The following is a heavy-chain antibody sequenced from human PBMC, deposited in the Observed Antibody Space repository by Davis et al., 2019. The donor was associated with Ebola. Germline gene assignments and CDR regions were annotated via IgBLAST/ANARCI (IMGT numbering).Heavy chain of an antibody. V-gene: IGHV3-30*03. CDR3: ARSSYQPLSFDY. Sequence: GESLKISCAASGFTFSSYDMHWVRQAPGKGLEWVSIISYDGSYKDYADSVKGRFTISRDNAKNSLYLQMNSLRAEDTAVYYCARSSYQPLSFDYWGQGTLVIVSS. D-gene: IGHD2-2*01. J-gene: IGHJ4*02. CDR1: GFTFSSYD. CDR2: ISYDGSYK.